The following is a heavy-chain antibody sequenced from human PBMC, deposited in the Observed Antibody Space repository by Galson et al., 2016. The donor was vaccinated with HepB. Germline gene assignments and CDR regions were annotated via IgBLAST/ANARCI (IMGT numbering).Heavy chain of an antibody. V-gene: IGHV4-39*01. Sequence: SETLSLTCSVSGASISSNYFWAWIRQPPGKGLQWIGIVYYDGRTYYNQSLESRVTMSADTSKNQFSLELSTMSATDTAVYYCARSSGSINGFFDYWGQGALVTVSA. J-gene: IGHJ4*02. CDR2: VYYDGRT. D-gene: IGHD1-26*01. CDR1: GASISSNYF. CDR3: ARSSGSINGFFDY.